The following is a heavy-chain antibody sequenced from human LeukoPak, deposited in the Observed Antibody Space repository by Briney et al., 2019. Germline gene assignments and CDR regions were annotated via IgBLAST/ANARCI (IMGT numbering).Heavy chain of an antibody. CDR3: AKVSGGYTYPYYFDY. D-gene: IGHD2-15*01. J-gene: IGHJ4*02. V-gene: IGHV3-23*01. CDR2: ISGSGGST. CDR1: GFTFSSYG. Sequence: PGGSLRLSCAASGFTFSSYGMSWVRQAPGKGLEWVSAISGSGGSTYYADSVKGRFTISRDNSKNTLYLQMNSLRAEDTAVYYCAKVSGGYTYPYYFDYWGQGTLVTVSS.